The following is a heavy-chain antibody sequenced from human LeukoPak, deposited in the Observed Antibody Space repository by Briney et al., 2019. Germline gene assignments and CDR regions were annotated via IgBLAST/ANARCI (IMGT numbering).Heavy chain of an antibody. CDR2: ISSSSSYI. CDR1: GFTFAKAW. V-gene: IGHV3-21*01. CDR3: AGSHTAMVGYGMDV. D-gene: IGHD5-18*01. J-gene: IGHJ6*02. Sequence: GGSLRLSCAASGFTFAKAWMSWVRQAPGKGLEWVSSISSSSSYIYYADSVKGRFTISRDNAKNSLYLQMNSLRAEDTAVYYCAGSHTAMVGYGMDVWGQGTTVTVSS.